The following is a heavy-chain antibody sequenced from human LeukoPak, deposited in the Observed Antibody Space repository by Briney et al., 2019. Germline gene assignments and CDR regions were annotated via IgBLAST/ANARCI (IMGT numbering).Heavy chain of an antibody. V-gene: IGHV3-74*01. CDR3: ARASERSFDY. CDR2: ISSDGSST. Sequence: GGSLRLSCAASGFTFSSYWMHWVRQAPGTGLVWVSRISSDGSSTTYADYVKGRFTISRDNAKNTLYLQMNSLRAEDTAVYYCARASERSFDYWGQGTPVTVSS. J-gene: IGHJ4*02. CDR1: GFTFSSYW. D-gene: IGHD3-3*01.